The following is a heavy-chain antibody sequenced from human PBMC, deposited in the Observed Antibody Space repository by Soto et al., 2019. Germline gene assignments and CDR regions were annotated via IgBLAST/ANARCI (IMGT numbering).Heavy chain of an antibody. Sequence: QVQLQESGPGLVKPSQTQSLTCTVSGGSISSGGYYWSWIRQHPEKGLEWIGYIYYSGSTYYNPSLKSRLTMSVDTSKNHFSLKLTSVTAADTAVYYCARDNSYSTSSRWFDPWGQGTLVTVSS. CDR1: GGSISSGGYY. CDR2: IYYSGST. CDR3: ARDNSYSTSSRWFDP. D-gene: IGHD6-6*01. J-gene: IGHJ5*02. V-gene: IGHV4-31*03.